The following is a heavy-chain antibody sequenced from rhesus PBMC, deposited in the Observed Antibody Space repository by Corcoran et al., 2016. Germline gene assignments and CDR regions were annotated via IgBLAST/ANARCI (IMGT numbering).Heavy chain of an antibody. CDR1: GYTFTDYY. CDR2: VDSEDGEA. V-gene: IGHV1-111*02. CDR3: ATAVNEYSNRPYGLDS. J-gene: IGHJ6*01. Sequence: EVQLVQSGAEVKKPGASVKISCKASGYTFTDYYMHWVRQAPGKGLEGMGRVDSEDGEAIHAQKFQDRVTITADTSTATAYSELSSLRSEATAVYYCATAVNEYSNRPYGLDSWGQGVVVTVSS. D-gene: IGHD4-23*01.